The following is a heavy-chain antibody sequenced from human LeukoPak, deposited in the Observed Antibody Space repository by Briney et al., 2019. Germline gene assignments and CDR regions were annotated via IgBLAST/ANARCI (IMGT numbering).Heavy chain of an antibody. CDR1: GYTFTGYY. Sequence: ASVKVSCKASGYTFTGYYMHWVRQAPGQGLEWMGIINPSGGSTSYAQKFQGRVTMTRDTSTSTVYMELSSLRSEDTAVYYCARSSIAAAGTAYYYGMDVWGQGTTVTVSS. D-gene: IGHD6-13*01. V-gene: IGHV1-46*01. J-gene: IGHJ6*02. CDR3: ARSSIAAAGTAYYYGMDV. CDR2: INPSGGST.